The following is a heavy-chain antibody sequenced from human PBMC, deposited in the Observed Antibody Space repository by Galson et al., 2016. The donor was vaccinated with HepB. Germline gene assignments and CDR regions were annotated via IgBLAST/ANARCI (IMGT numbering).Heavy chain of an antibody. V-gene: IGHV3-20*04. J-gene: IGHJ5*02. CDR3: VMGSGWLGTS. Sequence: SLRLSCAASGFTFEDYGMSWVRQVPGKGLEWVASTNWNGGRTAYADSVKGRFTMLRDNAKKVVSLQMTTLKTEDTAFYYCVMGSGWLGTSWGQGTLVTVSS. CDR2: TNWNGGRT. CDR1: GFTFEDYG. D-gene: IGHD6-19*01.